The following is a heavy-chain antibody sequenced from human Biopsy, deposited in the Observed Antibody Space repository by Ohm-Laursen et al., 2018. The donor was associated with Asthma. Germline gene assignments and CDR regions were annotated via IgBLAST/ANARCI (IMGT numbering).Heavy chain of an antibody. V-gene: IGHV4-31*03. CDR3: ARERVTAMVTYFDY. D-gene: IGHD5-18*01. Sequence: SQTLSLTCTVSGGSISSSSYYWSWIRQHPGKGLEWIGYIYYSGSTYYNPSLKSRVTISVDTSKNQFSPKLSSVTAADTAVYYCARERVTAMVTYFDYWGQGTLVTVSS. J-gene: IGHJ4*02. CDR2: IYYSGST. CDR1: GGSISSSSYY.